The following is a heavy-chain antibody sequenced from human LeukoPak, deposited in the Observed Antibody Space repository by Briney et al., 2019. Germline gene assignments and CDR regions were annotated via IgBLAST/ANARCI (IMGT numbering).Heavy chain of an antibody. D-gene: IGHD3-9*01. J-gene: IGHJ4*02. Sequence: PGRSLRLSCAASGFTFSSYGMHWVRQAPGKGLEWVAVISYDGSNKYYADSVKGRFTISRDNSKNTLYLQMNSLRAEDTAVYYCATGMTGYYNVMDYGGQGTLVTVSS. CDR2: ISYDGSNK. CDR1: GFTFSSYG. V-gene: IGHV3-30*03. CDR3: ATGMTGYYNVMDY.